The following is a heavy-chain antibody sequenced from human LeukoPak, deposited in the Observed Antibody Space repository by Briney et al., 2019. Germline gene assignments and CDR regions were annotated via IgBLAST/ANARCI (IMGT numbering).Heavy chain of an antibody. V-gene: IGHV3-15*01. CDR2: IKSKTDGGTT. D-gene: IGHD5-12*01. J-gene: IGHJ4*02. CDR1: GFTFSNAW. CDR3: TSYDPRAPPFNY. Sequence: GGSLRLPCAASGFTFSNAWMNWVRQAPGKGLEWVGRIKSKTDGGTTDFVAPVKGRFTISGDDSKNTLYLQMNSLKTEDTAVYYCTSYDPRAPPFNYWGQGTLVTVSS.